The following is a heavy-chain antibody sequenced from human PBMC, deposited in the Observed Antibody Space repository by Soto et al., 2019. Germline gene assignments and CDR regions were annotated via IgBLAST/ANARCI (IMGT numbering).Heavy chain of an antibody. CDR1: GFTFSSYA. J-gene: IGHJ4*02. CDR3: ARAGGTTVTGLWHFDS. Sequence: EVQLLESGGGLVQPGGSLRLSCAASGFTFSSYALTWVRQAPGKGLEWVSVIGASGSSTFHADSVKGRFTISRDNSKKTLYLEMNSLRAEDTAVYYCARAGGTTVTGLWHFDSWGQGTLVTVSS. V-gene: IGHV3-23*01. CDR2: IGASGSST. D-gene: IGHD4-17*01.